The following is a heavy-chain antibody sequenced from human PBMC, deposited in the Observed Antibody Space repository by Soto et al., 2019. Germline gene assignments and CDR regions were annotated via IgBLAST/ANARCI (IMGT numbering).Heavy chain of an antibody. J-gene: IGHJ6*02. CDR1: VFRSSSDA. V-gene: IGHV3-23*01. CDR3: AKEVYGNNYYYYGMDV. D-gene: IGHD2-8*01. CDR2: ISGSGGST. Sequence: GSLILSCAASVFRSSSDAMSGVRECPGEGLEWVSAISGSGGSTYYADSVKGRFTISRDNSKNTLYLQMNSLRAEDTAVYYCAKEVYGNNYYYYGMDVWGQGTTVTVS.